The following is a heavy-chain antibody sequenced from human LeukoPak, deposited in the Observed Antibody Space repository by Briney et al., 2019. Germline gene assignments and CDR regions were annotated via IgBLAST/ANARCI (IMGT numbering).Heavy chain of an antibody. J-gene: IGHJ4*02. V-gene: IGHV3-20*04. CDR2: INWNGGST. Sequence: GSLRLSCAASGFTFDDYGMSWVRQAPGKGLEWVSGINWNGGSTGYADSVKGRFTISRDNSKNTLYLQMNSLRAEDTAVYYCAKDLGRRYFDYWGQGTLVTVSS. CDR3: AKDLGRRYFDY. CDR1: GFTFDDYG.